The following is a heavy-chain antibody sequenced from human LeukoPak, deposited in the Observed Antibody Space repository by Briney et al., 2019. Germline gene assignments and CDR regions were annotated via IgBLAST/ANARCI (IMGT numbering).Heavy chain of an antibody. CDR1: GFTXTSSA. V-gene: IGHV1-58*01. CDR3: AASPDYYDSSGYSYYFDY. J-gene: IGHJ4*02. D-gene: IGHD3-22*01. CDR2: IVVGSGNT. Sequence: TSMKVSCKASGFTXTSSAVQWVRQARGQRLEWIGWIVVGSGNTNYAQKFQERVTITRDMSTSTAYMELSSLRSEDTAVYYCAASPDYYDSSGYSYYFDYWGQGTLVTVSS.